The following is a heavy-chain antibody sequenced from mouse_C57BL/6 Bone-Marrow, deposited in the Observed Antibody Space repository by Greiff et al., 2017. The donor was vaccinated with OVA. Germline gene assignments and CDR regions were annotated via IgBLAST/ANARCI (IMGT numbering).Heavy chain of an antibody. D-gene: IGHD2-2*01. J-gene: IGHJ3*01. CDR1: GFSLTSYG. Sequence: VKLVESGPGLVQPSQSLSITCTVSGFSLTSYGVPWVRQSPGKGLEWLGVLWSGGSTDYNAAFISRLSISKDNSKSQVFFKMNSLQADDTAIDYCARPYGYKAYWGQGTLVTVSA. CDR2: LWSGGST. V-gene: IGHV2-2*01. CDR3: ARPYGYKAY.